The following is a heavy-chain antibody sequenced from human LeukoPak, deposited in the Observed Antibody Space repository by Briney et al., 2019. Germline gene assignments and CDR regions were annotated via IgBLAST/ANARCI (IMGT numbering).Heavy chain of an antibody. V-gene: IGHV1-18*01. D-gene: IGHD6-19*01. Sequence: ASVKASCKASGYTFTSYDINWVRQAPGQGLEWMGWINTSNGNTNYAQKFQARATMTTDTSTSTAYMELRSLRSDDTAVYYCARDLRSLGTSGWYGGYWGQGTLVTVSS. CDR2: INTSNGNT. CDR1: GYTFTSYD. CDR3: ARDLRSLGTSGWYGGY. J-gene: IGHJ4*02.